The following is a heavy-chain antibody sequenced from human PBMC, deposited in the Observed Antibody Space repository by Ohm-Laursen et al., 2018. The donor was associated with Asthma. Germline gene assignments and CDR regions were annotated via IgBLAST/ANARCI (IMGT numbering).Heavy chain of an antibody. D-gene: IGHD1-26*01. CDR3: ARSLVGGPPPFDP. CDR2: IIPIFGIA. CDR1: GGTFSSYA. J-gene: IGHJ5*02. V-gene: IGHV1-69*10. Sequence: SVKVSCKASGGTFSSYAISWVRQAPGQGLEWMGGIIPIFGIANYAQKFQGRVTITADKSTSTVYMELSSLRSEDTAVYYCARSLVGGPPPFDPWGQGTLVTVSS.